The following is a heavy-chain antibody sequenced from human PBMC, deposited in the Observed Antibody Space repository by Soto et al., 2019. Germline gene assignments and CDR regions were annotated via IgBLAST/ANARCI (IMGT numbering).Heavy chain of an antibody. V-gene: IGHV2-70*11. CDR3: ARIRFWSGYYMVDY. D-gene: IGHD3-3*01. CDR1: GFSLSTSGMC. CDR2: IDWDDDK. J-gene: IGHJ4*02. Sequence: SGPTLVNPTQTLTLTCTFSGFSLSTSGMCVSWIRQPPGKALEWLARIDWDDDKYYSTSLKTRLTISKDTSKNQVVLTMTNMDPVDTATYYCARIRFWSGYYMVDYWGQGTLVTVSS.